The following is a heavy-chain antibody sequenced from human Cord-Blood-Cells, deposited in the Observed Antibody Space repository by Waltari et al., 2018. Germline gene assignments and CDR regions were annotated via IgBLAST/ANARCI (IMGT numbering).Heavy chain of an antibody. V-gene: IGHV3-73*02. D-gene: IGHD1-1*01. CDR2: IRSKANSYAT. Sequence: EVQLVESGGGLVQPGGSLKLSCAASGFTFSGSAMHWVRQASGKGLEWVGRIRSKANSYATAYAASVKGRFTISRDDSKNTAYLQMNSLKTEDTAVYYCTADWNDFDYWGQGTLVTVSS. J-gene: IGHJ4*02. CDR1: GFTFSGSA. CDR3: TADWNDFDY.